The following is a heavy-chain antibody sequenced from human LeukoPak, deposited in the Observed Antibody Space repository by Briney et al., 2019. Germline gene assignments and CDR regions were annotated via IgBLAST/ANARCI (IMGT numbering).Heavy chain of an antibody. Sequence: PSETLSLTCTVPGGSISSSSYYWGWIRQPPGKGLEWIGSIYYSGSTYYNPSLKSRVTISVDTSKNQFSLKLSSVTAADTAVYYCARQNYYDSSGTDYWGQGTLVTVSS. CDR1: GGSISSSSYY. V-gene: IGHV4-39*07. J-gene: IGHJ4*02. CDR2: IYYSGST. D-gene: IGHD3-22*01. CDR3: ARQNYYDSSGTDY.